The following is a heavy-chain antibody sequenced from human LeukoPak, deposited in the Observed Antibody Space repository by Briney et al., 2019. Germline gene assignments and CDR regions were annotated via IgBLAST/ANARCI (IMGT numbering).Heavy chain of an antibody. D-gene: IGHD6-19*01. CDR3: ARERSPGSDSSGWYSFDY. CDR2: TIPIFGTA. V-gene: IGHV1-69*06. Sequence: ASVKVSCKASGGTFSSYAISWVRQAPGQGLEWMGGTIPIFGTANYAQKFQGRVTITADKSTSTAYMELSSLRSEDTAVYYCARERSPGSDSSGWYSFDYWGQGTLVAVSS. J-gene: IGHJ4*02. CDR1: GGTFSSYA.